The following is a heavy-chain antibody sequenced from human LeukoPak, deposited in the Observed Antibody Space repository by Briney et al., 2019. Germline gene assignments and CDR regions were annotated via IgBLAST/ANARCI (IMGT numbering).Heavy chain of an antibody. CDR3: TTYYDSSGSPFDY. Sequence: PGGSLRLSCAASGFTFSNAWMSWVRQAPGKGLEWVGRIKSKTDGGTTDYAAPVKGRFTNSRDDSKNTLYLQMNSLKTEDTAVYYCTTYYDSSGSPFDYWGQGTLVTVSS. CDR1: GFTFSNAW. D-gene: IGHD3-22*01. J-gene: IGHJ4*02. CDR2: IKSKTDGGTT. V-gene: IGHV3-15*07.